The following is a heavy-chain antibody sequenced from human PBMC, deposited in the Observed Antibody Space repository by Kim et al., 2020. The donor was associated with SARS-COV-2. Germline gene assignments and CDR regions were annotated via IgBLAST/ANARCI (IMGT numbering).Heavy chain of an antibody. CDR3: ARDTAQLRFIFYYYYGMDV. J-gene: IGHJ6*02. Sequence: GRFTISRDNAKNSLYLQMNSLRAEDTAVYYWARDTAQLRFIFYYYYGMDVWGQGTTVTVSS. D-gene: IGHD5-12*01. V-gene: IGHV3-11*05.